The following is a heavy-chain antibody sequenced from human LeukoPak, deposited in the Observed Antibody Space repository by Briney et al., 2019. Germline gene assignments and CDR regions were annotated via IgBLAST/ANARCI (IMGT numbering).Heavy chain of an antibody. CDR2: ISGSGGGT. CDR1: GFAFNKYA. CDR3: ASQDSNNAFEI. V-gene: IGHV3-23*01. J-gene: IGHJ3*02. D-gene: IGHD3-22*01. Sequence: PGGSLRLSCAASGFAFNKYAMSWVRQAPEKGLEWVSTISGSGGGTYYADSVKGRLTISRDNAKSSLFLQMNSLRPEDTAVYYCASQDSNNAFEIWGQGTKVTVSS.